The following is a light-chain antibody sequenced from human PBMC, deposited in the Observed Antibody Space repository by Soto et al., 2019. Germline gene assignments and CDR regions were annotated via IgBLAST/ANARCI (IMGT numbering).Light chain of an antibody. CDR2: EVS. Sequence: QSALTQPPSASGSPGQSVTISCTGTNSDIGAYNYVSWYQQHPGKAPKLMIYEVSRRPSGVPDRFSGSKSGNTASLTVSGLQAEDEADYYCSSYAGSNNLCFGTGTKVTV. V-gene: IGLV2-8*01. J-gene: IGLJ1*01. CDR3: SSYAGSNNLC. CDR1: NSDIGAYNY.